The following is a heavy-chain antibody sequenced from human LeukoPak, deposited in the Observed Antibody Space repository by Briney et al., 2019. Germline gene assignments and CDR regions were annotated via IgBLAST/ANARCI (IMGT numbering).Heavy chain of an antibody. CDR3: ARGRGSSTSFDY. D-gene: IGHD2-2*01. J-gene: IGHJ4*02. V-gene: IGHV4-34*01. Sequence: PSETLSLTCAVYGGSFSGYYWSWIRQPPGKGLEWIGEINHSGSTNYNPSLKSRVTISVDTSKNQFSLKLSSVTAADTAVYYCARGRGSSTSFDYWGQGTLVTVSS. CDR1: GGSFSGYY. CDR2: INHSGST.